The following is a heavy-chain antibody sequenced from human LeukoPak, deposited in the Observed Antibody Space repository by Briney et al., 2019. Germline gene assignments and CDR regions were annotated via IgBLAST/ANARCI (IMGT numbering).Heavy chain of an antibody. J-gene: IGHJ4*02. CDR3: ARGPVAAGTDY. CDR1: GGSIRSGNW. D-gene: IGHD6-13*01. Sequence: SETLSLTCAVSGGSIRSGNWWSWVRQPPGKGLEWIGQIYHSGSTNYNPSLSGRVTISVEKSKSQFSLNLTSVTPAATAVYYCARGPVAAGTDYWGQGTLVTVSS. V-gene: IGHV4-4*02. CDR2: IYHSGST.